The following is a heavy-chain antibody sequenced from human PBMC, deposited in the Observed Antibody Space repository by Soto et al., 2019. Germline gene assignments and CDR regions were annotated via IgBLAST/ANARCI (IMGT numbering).Heavy chain of an antibody. D-gene: IGHD2-21*02. CDR3: ARLVSAATPY. J-gene: IGHJ4*02. V-gene: IGHV4-39*01. CDR1: GGSIISNIHY. CDR2: LYLSGTA. Sequence: QLHLQESGPGLGKPSETLSLTCTVSGGSIISNIHYWGWIRQPPGKGLAWMWALYLSGTAYYNPSLRSRVTMSIDTAKNQFMLSLNSVTAADTAVYYCARLVSAATPYWGQGTLVAVSS.